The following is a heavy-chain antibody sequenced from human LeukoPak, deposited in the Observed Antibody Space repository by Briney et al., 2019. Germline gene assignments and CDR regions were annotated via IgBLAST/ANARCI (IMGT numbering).Heavy chain of an antibody. CDR3: ARRFYDSSGET. D-gene: IGHD3-22*01. CDR2: FILIFGIS. V-gene: IGHV1-69*04. J-gene: IGHJ5*02. CDR1: GGTFSSYA. Sequence: SVKVSCKASGGTFSSYAISWVGKAPGQGFDWMGRFILIFGISNNAQTFQGRVTITADKSTSTAYMELSSLRSEDTAVYYCARRFYDSSGETWGQGTLVTVSS.